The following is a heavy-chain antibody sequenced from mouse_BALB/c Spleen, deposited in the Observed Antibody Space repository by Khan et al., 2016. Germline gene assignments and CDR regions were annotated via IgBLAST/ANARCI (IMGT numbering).Heavy chain of an antibody. CDR1: GYTFTNYG. D-gene: IGHD2-1*01. CDR2: INTNTGEP. Sequence: QIQLVQSGPELKKPGETVKISCKASGYTFTNYGMTWVKQAPGKGLKWMGWINTNTGEPTYAEDFKGRFAFYLETSANHSHLQINNLKNEDTATYFCERYGTGTWFAYWGQGTLVTVSA. CDR3: ERYGTGTWFAY. J-gene: IGHJ3*01. V-gene: IGHV9-3*02.